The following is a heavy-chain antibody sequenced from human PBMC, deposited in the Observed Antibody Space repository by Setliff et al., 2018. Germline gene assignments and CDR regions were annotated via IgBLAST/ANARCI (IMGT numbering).Heavy chain of an antibody. Sequence: SETLSLTCAVYGGSFSGYYWSWIRKPPGKGLEWIGEINHRGSTNYNPSLKSRVTISVDTSKNQFSLKLSSVTAADTAVYYCARGGYSRGPPVYYFDYWGQGTLVTVSS. CDR3: ARGGYSRGPPVYYFDY. D-gene: IGHD5-12*01. CDR2: INHRGST. J-gene: IGHJ4*02. CDR1: GGSFSGYY. V-gene: IGHV4-34*01.